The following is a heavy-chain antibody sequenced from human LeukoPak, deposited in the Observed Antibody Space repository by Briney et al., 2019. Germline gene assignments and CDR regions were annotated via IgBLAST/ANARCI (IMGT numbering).Heavy chain of an antibody. CDR3: ARDGDPGNWFDP. Sequence: SETLSLTCTVSGGSISSHYWSWIRQPPGKGLEWIGYIYYSGSTNYNPSLKSRVTISVDTSKNQFSLKLSSVTAADTAVYYCARDGDPGNWFDPWGQGTLVTVSS. J-gene: IGHJ5*02. CDR1: GGSISSHY. D-gene: IGHD7-27*01. V-gene: IGHV4-59*11. CDR2: IYYSGST.